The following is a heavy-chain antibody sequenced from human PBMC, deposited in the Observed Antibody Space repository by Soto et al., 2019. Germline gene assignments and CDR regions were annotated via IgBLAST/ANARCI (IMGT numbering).Heavy chain of an antibody. CDR2: IYYSGST. Sequence: SETLSLTRTVPGGSISTSSYYWGWLRQPPGKGLEWIGSIYYSGSTYYNPSLKSRVTISVDTSKNQFSLKLSSVTAADTAVYYCARSWNENYYYFSGMDVWGQGTTVTVSS. J-gene: IGHJ6*02. CDR3: ARSWNENYYYFSGMDV. CDR1: GGSISTSSYY. V-gene: IGHV4-39*01. D-gene: IGHD1-1*01.